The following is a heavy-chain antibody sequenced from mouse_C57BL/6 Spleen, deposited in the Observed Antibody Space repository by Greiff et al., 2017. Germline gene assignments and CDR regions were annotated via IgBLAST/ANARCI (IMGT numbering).Heavy chain of an antibody. J-gene: IGHJ4*01. Sequence: VQLQQPGAELVKPGASVKMSCKASGYTFTSYWITWVKQRPGQGLEWIGDIYPGSGSTNYNEKFKSKATLTVDTSSSTAYMQLSSLTAEDSAVYYCAREEGIYAMDYWGRGTSVTVST. V-gene: IGHV1-55*01. CDR2: IYPGSGST. CDR1: GYTFTSYW. CDR3: AREEGIYAMDY.